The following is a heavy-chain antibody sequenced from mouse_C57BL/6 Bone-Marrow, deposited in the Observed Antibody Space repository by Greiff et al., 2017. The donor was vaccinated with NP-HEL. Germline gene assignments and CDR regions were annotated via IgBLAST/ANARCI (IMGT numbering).Heavy chain of an antibody. D-gene: IGHD1-1*01. V-gene: IGHV1-81*01. CDR2: IYPRSGNT. CDR1: GYTFTSYG. J-gene: IGHJ1*03. Sequence: VQLQQSGAELARPGASVKLSCKASGYTFTSYGISWVKQRTGQGLEWIGEIYPRSGNTYYNEKFKGKATLTADKSSSTAYMELRSLTSEDSAVYVCARALYYDSCYWYFDVGGTGTTVTVTS. CDR3: ARALYYDSCYWYFDV.